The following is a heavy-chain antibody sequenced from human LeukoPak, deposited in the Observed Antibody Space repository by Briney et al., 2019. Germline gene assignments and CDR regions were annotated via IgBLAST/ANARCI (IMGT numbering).Heavy chain of an antibody. D-gene: IGHD3-9*01. J-gene: IGHJ4*02. V-gene: IGHV4-61*02. Sequence: PSETLSLTCTVSGGSISSGSYYWSWIRQPAGKGLEWIGRIYTSGSTNYNPSLKTRLTISVDTSKNQFSLKLSSVTAADTAVYYCARGLRYFDWLPRFDYWGQGTLVTVSS. CDR2: IYTSGST. CDR3: ARGLRYFDWLPRFDY. CDR1: GGSISSGSYY.